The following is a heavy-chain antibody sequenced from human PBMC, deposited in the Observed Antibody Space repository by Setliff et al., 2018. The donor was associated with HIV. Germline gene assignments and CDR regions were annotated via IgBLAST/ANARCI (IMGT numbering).Heavy chain of an antibody. Sequence: PSETLSLTCSFSGGSISGHYWSWIRQTPGKGLEWIATIYTTERISYNPSLRSRVTISVETSQNLFSLRLRSVPAADTGVYYCARPGSSSYYYAMDVWGLGTTVTVSS. CDR3: ARPGSSSYYYAMDV. J-gene: IGHJ6*02. CDR1: GGSISGHY. D-gene: IGHD3-10*01. CDR2: IYTTERI. V-gene: IGHV4-59*11.